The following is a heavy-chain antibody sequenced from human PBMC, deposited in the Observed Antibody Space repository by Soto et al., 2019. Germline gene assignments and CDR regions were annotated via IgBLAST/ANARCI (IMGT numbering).Heavy chain of an antibody. D-gene: IGHD4-17*01. V-gene: IGHV3-23*01. CDR3: AKDQYATTVKYFQH. CDR2: ISGSGGST. Sequence: GGSLRLSCAASGFTFSSYAMSWVRQAPGKGLEWVSAISGSGGSTYYADSVKGRFTISRKNSKNTLDLQMNSRRAEDTAVYYCAKDQYATTVKYFQHWGQGTLVTVSS. CDR1: GFTFSSYA. J-gene: IGHJ1*01.